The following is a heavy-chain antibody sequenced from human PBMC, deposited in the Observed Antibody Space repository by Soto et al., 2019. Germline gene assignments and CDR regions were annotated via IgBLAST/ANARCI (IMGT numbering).Heavy chain of an antibody. D-gene: IGHD3-22*01. CDR3: ARLSPKHYPYDSSGYYFDD. CDR1: GYTFTSYG. V-gene: IGHV1-18*01. J-gene: IGHJ4*02. Sequence: GASVKVSCKASGYTFTSYGISWVRQAPGQGLEWMGWISAYNGNTNYAQKLQGRVTMTTDTSTSTAYMELRSLRSDDTAVYYCARLSPKHYPYDSSGYYFDDSGQGTLVTVSS. CDR2: ISAYNGNT.